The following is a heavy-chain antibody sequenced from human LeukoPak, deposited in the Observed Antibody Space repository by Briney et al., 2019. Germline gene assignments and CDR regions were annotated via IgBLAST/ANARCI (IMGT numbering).Heavy chain of an antibody. J-gene: IGHJ4*02. CDR1: GGSFSGYY. CDR2: INHSGST. V-gene: IGHV4-34*01. D-gene: IGHD6-19*01. CDR3: ARAVSSGSFVY. Sequence: PSETLSLTCAVYGGSFSGYYWSWIRQPPGKGLEWIGEINHSGSTNYNPSLKSRVTISVDTSKNQFSPKLSSVTAADTAVYYCARAVSSGSFVYWGQGTPVTVSS.